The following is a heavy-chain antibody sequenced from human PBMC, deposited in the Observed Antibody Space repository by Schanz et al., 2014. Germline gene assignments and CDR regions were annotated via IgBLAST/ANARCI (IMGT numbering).Heavy chain of an antibody. Sequence: VQLVESGGGVVQPGRSLRLSCAASGFTFSSYGMHWVRQDPGKGLVWVARINSVGSNTDYADSVTGRFTISRDNAKNTLYLQMNTLRAEDTAVYYCARPALWFGDNCFDPWGQGTLVTVSS. D-gene: IGHD3-10*01. V-gene: IGHV3-74*02. CDR1: GFTFSSYG. CDR2: INSVGSNT. CDR3: ARPALWFGDNCFDP. J-gene: IGHJ5*02.